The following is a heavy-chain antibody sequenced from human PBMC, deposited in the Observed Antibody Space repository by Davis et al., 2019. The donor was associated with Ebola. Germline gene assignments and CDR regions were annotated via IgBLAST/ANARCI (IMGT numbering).Heavy chain of an antibody. V-gene: IGHV1-8*01. CDR3: AREGGFWSGYSH. J-gene: IGHJ4*02. CDR2: MNPNSGNT. Sequence: AASVKVSCKASGYTFTSYDINWVRQATGQGLEWMGWMNPNSGNTGYAQKFQGRVTMTRNTSINTAYMELSSLRSEDTAVYYCAREGGFWSGYSHWGQGTLVTVSS. D-gene: IGHD3-3*01. CDR1: GYTFTSYD.